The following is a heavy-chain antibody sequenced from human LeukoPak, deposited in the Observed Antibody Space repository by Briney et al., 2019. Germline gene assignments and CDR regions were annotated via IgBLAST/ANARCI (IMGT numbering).Heavy chain of an antibody. Sequence: GGSLRLSCAASGFTVSTKYMSWVRQSPVKGLEWVSITYSGGVTYYADSVKGRFTISRDNSQNTVHLQMNSLRAEDTAVYYCARGLQGYYDSLTGYYRGRYYFDYWGQGTLVTVSS. CDR3: ARGLQGYYDSLTGYYRGRYYFDY. D-gene: IGHD3-9*01. V-gene: IGHV3-53*01. CDR1: GFTVSTKY. J-gene: IGHJ4*02. CDR2: TYSGGVT.